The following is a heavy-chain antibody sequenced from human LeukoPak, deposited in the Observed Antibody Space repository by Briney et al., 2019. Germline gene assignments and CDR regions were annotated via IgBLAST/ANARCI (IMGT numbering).Heavy chain of an antibody. D-gene: IGHD6-19*01. CDR3: AKLSSYSSGWG. CDR1: GFTFSNYA. Sequence: GGSLRLSCAASGFTFSNYAMSWVRQAPGKGLEWVSAISSSADSTYYADSVKGRFTISRDNSKNTLYLQMNSLRAEDTAVYYCAKLSSYSSGWGWGQGTLVTVSS. V-gene: IGHV3-23*01. J-gene: IGHJ4*02. CDR2: ISSSADST.